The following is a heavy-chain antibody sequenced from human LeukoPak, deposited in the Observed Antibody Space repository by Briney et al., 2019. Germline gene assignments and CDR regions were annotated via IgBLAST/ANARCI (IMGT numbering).Heavy chain of an antibody. CDR1: SGSISSYY. CDR2: IYYSGST. V-gene: IGHV4-59*01. Sequence: PSETLSLTCTVSSGSISSYYWSWIRQPPGKGLEWIGYIYYSGSTNYNPSLKSRVTISVDTSKNQFSLKLSSVTAADTAVYYCARVGYDSSGYYWYFQHWGQGTLVTVSS. D-gene: IGHD3-22*01. J-gene: IGHJ1*01. CDR3: ARVGYDSSGYYWYFQH.